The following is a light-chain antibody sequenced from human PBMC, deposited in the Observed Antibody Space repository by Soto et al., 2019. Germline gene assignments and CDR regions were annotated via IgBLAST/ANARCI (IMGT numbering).Light chain of an antibody. CDR3: QSYDSSLSGYVV. CDR1: SSNIGAGYD. Sequence: QSVLTQPPSVSGAPGQRVTISCTGSSSNIGAGYDVHWYQQLPGTAPKLLIYVNNNRRSGVPDRFSGSKSGTSASLAITGLQAEDEADYYCQSYDSSLSGYVVFGGGTKLTVL. V-gene: IGLV1-40*01. J-gene: IGLJ2*01. CDR2: VNN.